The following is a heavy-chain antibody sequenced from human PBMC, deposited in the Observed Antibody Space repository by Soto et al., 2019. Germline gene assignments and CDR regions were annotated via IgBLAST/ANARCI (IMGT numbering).Heavy chain of an antibody. CDR2: IYPGDDPDT. V-gene: IGHV5-51*01. D-gene: IGHD2-2*01. Sequence: GESLKISCKGSGYRFSSYWIGWVRQMPGKGLEWMGIIYPGDDPDTKYSPSFQGQVTISADKSLSTAYLQWSSLKASDTAMYYCARGRSASWDGFLPFDYWGQGALVTSPQ. CDR3: ARGRSASWDGFLPFDY. CDR1: GYRFSSYW. J-gene: IGHJ4*02.